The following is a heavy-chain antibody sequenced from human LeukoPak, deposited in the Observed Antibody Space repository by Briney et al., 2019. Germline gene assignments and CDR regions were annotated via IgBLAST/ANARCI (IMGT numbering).Heavy chain of an antibody. V-gene: IGHV4-59*01. Sequence: SETLSLTCTVSGGSISSYYWSWMRQPPGKGLEWIGCIYYSGNTKYNPSLKSRVTISVDTSKNQFSLKLNSVTAVDTAVYYCARGSVVETTLLWGQGTLVTVSS. D-gene: IGHD1-26*01. CDR1: GGSISSYY. J-gene: IGHJ4*02. CDR2: IYYSGNT. CDR3: ARGSVVETTLL.